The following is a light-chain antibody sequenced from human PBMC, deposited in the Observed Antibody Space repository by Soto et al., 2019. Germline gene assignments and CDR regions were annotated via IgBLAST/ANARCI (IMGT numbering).Light chain of an antibody. CDR2: GVS. J-gene: IGKJ1*01. Sequence: EIVVTQSPCTLSLSPGERATLSCRASQSGSSIYFAWYQQKRGQAPRLLIYGVSSRATGMPDRFRGTGSGTAFNLTITRLPPEDSAVYYCEQYASSPRTFGQGTKVDIK. V-gene: IGKV3-20*01. CDR3: EQYASSPRT. CDR1: QSGSSIY.